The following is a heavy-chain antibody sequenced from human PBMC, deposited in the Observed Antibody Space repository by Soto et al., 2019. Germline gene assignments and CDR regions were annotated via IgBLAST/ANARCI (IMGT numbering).Heavy chain of an antibody. V-gene: IGHV3-15*07. Sequence: EVQLVESGGGLVKPGGSLRLSCAASGFTFSNAWMNWVRQAPGKGLEWVGRIKSKTDGGTTDYAAPVKGRFTISRDDSKNKLYLQMNSLKTEDTAVYYCTSLLDYDILTGYYSLFDYWGQGTLVTVSS. CDR1: GFTFSNAW. CDR2: IKSKTDGGTT. D-gene: IGHD3-9*01. J-gene: IGHJ4*02. CDR3: TSLLDYDILTGYYSLFDY.